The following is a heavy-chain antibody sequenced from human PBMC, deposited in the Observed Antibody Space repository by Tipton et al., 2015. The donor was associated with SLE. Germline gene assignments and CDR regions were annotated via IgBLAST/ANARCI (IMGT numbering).Heavy chain of an antibody. CDR3: ASSGDYLDYFYYYGMDV. D-gene: IGHD1-26*01. V-gene: IGHV3-11*04. Sequence: SLRLSCAASGFILSDYYMSWIRQAPGKGLEWVSHISSSGSTIYYADSVKGRFTISRDNAKNSLYLQMNSLRAEDTAVYYCASSGDYLDYFYYYGMDVWGQGTTVTVSS. CDR2: ISSSGSTI. J-gene: IGHJ6*02. CDR1: GFILSDYY.